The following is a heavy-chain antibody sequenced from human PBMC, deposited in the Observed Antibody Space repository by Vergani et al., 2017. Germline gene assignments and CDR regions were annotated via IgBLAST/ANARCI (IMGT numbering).Heavy chain of an antibody. J-gene: IGHJ4*02. CDR3: ARGGMDYDFWSGYYTRQPFDY. V-gene: IGHV3-64*07. Sequence: EVQLVESGGGLVQPGRSLRLSCAASGFTFSSYAMHWVRQAPGKGLEYVSAISSNGGSTYYADSVKGRFTISRDNSKNTLYLQMGSLRAEDMAVYYCARGGMDYDFWSGYYTRQPFDYWGQGTLVTVSS. CDR1: GFTFSSYA. CDR2: ISSNGGST. D-gene: IGHD3-3*01.